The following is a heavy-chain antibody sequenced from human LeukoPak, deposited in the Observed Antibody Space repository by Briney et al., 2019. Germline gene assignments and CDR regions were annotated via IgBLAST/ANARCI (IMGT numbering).Heavy chain of an antibody. Sequence: PGGSLRLSCAASGFTFSSYSMNWVRQAPGKGLEWVSSISSSSSTIYYADSVKGRFTISRDNAKNSLYLQMNSLRAEDTAVYYCARTQGGSFQLHYYYYYMDVWGKGTTVTVSS. V-gene: IGHV3-48*01. D-gene: IGHD2-15*01. J-gene: IGHJ6*03. CDR1: GFTFSSYS. CDR3: ARTQGGSFQLHYYYYYMDV. CDR2: ISSSSSTI.